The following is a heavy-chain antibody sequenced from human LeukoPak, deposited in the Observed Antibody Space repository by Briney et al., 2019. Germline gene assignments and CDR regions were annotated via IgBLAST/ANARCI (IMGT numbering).Heavy chain of an antibody. D-gene: IGHD3-22*01. CDR1: GFTFSSYA. V-gene: IGHV3-30-3*01. J-gene: IGHJ4*02. CDR3: AREGPDSSGYYY. CDR2: ISYDGSNK. Sequence: GGSLRLSCAASGFTFSSYAMHWVRQAPGKGLEWVAVISYDGSNKYYPDSVKGRFTISRDNSKNTLYLQMNSLRAEDTAVYYCAREGPDSSGYYYWGQGTLVTVSS.